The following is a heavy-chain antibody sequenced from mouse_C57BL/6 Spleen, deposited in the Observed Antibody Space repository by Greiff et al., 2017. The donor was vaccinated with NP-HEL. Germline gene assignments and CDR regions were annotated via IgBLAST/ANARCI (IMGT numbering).Heavy chain of an antibody. CDR3: AREGGYDYGSFAY. V-gene: IGHV1-80*01. J-gene: IGHJ3*01. D-gene: IGHD2-4*01. Sequence: VQLQESGAELVKPGASVKISCKASGYAFSSYWMNWVKQRPGKGLEWIGQIYPGDGDTNYNGKFKGKATLTADKSSSTAYMQLSSLTSEDSAVYFCAREGGYDYGSFAYWGQGTLVTVSA. CDR2: IYPGDGDT. CDR1: GYAFSSYW.